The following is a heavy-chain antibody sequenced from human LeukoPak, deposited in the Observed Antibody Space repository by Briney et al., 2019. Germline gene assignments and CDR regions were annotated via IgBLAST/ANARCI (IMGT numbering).Heavy chain of an antibody. CDR3: ARHSYAPFDY. Sequence: SETLSLTCSVSGGSISTYYWSWIRQSPGKGLEWIGYIYHNGDTNYNPSFKSRVTISVDTSKNQFSLRLMSVTAADTAIYYCARHSYAPFDYWGQGSLVTVSS. V-gene: IGHV4-59*08. J-gene: IGHJ4*02. D-gene: IGHD2-2*01. CDR2: IYHNGDT. CDR1: GGSISTYY.